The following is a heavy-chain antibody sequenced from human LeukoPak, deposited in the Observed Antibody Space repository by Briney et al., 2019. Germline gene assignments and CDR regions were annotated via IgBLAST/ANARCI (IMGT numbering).Heavy chain of an antibody. Sequence: SETLSLTCTVSGGSISSSSYYWSWIRQSPGKGLEWIGQIHQSGSTNYNPSLESRVTISVDTSKNQFSLRLSSLTAADTAVYYCARGLSLSVVVATTIRFDYWGQGTLVTVSS. V-gene: IGHV4-39*07. CDR2: IHQSGST. D-gene: IGHD2-15*01. CDR1: GGSISSSSYY. CDR3: ARGLSLSVVVATTIRFDY. J-gene: IGHJ4*02.